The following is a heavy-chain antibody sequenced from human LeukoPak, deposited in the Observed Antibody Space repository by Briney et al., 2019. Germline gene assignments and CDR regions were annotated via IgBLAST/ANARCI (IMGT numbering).Heavy chain of an antibody. Sequence: GGSLRLSCAASGFTFSSYWMSWVRQAPGKGLEWVANIKLNGSEKYYVDSVKGRFTISRDNAKNSLYLQMWSLRAEDTAMYYCARDSPHSSSFAYDYWGQGTLVTVSS. D-gene: IGHD6-13*01. CDR1: GFTFSSYW. CDR3: ARDSPHSSSFAYDY. J-gene: IGHJ4*02. CDR2: IKLNGSEK. V-gene: IGHV3-7*01.